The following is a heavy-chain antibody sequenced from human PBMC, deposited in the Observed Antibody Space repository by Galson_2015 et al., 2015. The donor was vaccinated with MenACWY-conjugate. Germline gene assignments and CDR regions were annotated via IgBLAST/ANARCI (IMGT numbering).Heavy chain of an antibody. CDR2: TNYRSKWNH. J-gene: IGHJ4*02. D-gene: IGHD3-16*01. CDR1: GDSVSTHSVG. V-gene: IGHV6-1*01. Sequence: CAISGDSVSTHSVGWHWIRQSPSRGLEWLGRTNYRSKWNHDYAVSVRSRITINPDTSKNQFSLQLNSVTPEDTAVYYCARGYRHALDYWGQGILVTVSS. CDR3: ARGYRHALDY.